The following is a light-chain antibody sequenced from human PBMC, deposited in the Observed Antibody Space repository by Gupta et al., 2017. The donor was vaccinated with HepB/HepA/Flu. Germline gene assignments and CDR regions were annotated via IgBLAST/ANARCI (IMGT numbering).Light chain of an antibody. V-gene: IGKV1-39*01. J-gene: IGKJ4*02. Sequence: IQMTQSPSSLSASVGDRVTITCRASQRISSYLNWFQQKQGKAPNLLIYAASRVQSGFPARFSGSGSGTXFTLTIXSLQPEDFATYYCQQCDSTPPTFGXGTKVEIK. CDR2: AAS. CDR1: QRISSY. CDR3: QQCDSTPPT.